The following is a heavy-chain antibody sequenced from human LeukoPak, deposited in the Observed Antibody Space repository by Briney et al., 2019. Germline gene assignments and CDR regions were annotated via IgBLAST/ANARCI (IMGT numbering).Heavy chain of an antibody. V-gene: IGHV4-59*01. CDR2: IYYSGST. Sequence: PSETLSLTCTVSGGSISSYYWSWIRQPPGKGLEWIGYIYYSGSTNYNPSLKSRVTISVDMSKNQFSLKLSSVTAADTAVYYCARNSGYSSSWYYYYGMDVWGQGTTVTVSS. J-gene: IGHJ6*02. D-gene: IGHD6-13*01. CDR1: GGSISSYY. CDR3: ARNSGYSSSWYYYYGMDV.